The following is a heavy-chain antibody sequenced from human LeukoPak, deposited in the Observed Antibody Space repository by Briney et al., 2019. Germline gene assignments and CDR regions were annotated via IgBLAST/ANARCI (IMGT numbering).Heavy chain of an antibody. Sequence: ASVKVSCKASGYTFTSYGISWVRQAPGQGLEWMGWISAYNGNTNYAQKLQGRVTMTTDTSTSTAYMELRSLRSDDTAVYYCARDIVVVPAAIEGGFDPWGQGTLVTVSS. J-gene: IGHJ5*02. CDR1: GYTFTSYG. CDR2: ISAYNGNT. D-gene: IGHD2-2*02. CDR3: ARDIVVVPAAIEGGFDP. V-gene: IGHV1-18*01.